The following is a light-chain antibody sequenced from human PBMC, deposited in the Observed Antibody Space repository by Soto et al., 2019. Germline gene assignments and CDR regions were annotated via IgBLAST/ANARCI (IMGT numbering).Light chain of an antibody. CDR3: QHYNSYSEA. V-gene: IGKV3-15*01. Sequence: IVMTQSPATLSVSPGERAALSCRASQSVSSNLAWYQQKPGQAPRLLIYGASTRATGIPARFSGSGSGTEFTLTINSLQSEDFATYYCQHYNSYSEAFGQGTKVDI. CDR1: QSVSSN. J-gene: IGKJ1*01. CDR2: GAS.